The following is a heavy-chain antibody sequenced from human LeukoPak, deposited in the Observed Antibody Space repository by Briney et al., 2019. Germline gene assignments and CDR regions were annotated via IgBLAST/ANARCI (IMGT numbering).Heavy chain of an antibody. J-gene: IGHJ5*02. Sequence: KPSETLSLTCTVSGGSITSSNYYWGWIRQPPGKGLDWIGSIYYPGSTYYNPSLKSRVTVSVDTSKNQFSLKLSSVTAADTAVYYCANGGVLRYFDWLSWGQGTLVTVSS. CDR2: IYYPGST. D-gene: IGHD3-9*01. CDR3: ANGGVLRYFDWLS. CDR1: GGSITSSNYY. V-gene: IGHV4-39*01.